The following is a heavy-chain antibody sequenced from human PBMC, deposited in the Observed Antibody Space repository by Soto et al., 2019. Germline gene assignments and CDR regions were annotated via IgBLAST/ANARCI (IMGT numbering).Heavy chain of an antibody. CDR1: GGSFSGYH. CDR2: INHSGST. CDR3: ARGSGRGNGWGTYFYYGMDV. V-gene: IGHV4-34*01. J-gene: IGHJ6*02. D-gene: IGHD6-19*01. Sequence: QVQLQQWGAGLLKPSETLSLTCAVYGGSFSGYHWSWIRQPPGKGLEWIGEINHSGSTSYNPSLKSRVTISVETSKNQFYLKVTSVTAANTAAYYCARGSGRGNGWGTYFYYGMDVWGQGTTVTVSS.